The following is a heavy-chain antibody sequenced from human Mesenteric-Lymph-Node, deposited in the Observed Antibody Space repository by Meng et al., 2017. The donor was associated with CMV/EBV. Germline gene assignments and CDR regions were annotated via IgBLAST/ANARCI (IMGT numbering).Heavy chain of an antibody. CDR3: AKDMGSNYYYYGMDV. J-gene: IGHJ6*02. CDR2: IRYDGSNK. CDR1: GFTFSSYG. Sequence: GESLKISCAASGFTFSSYGMHWVRQAPGKGLEWVAFIRYDGSNKYYADSVKGRFTISRDNSKNTLYLQMNSLRAEDTAVYYCAKDMGSNYYYYGMDVWGQGTTVTVSS. V-gene: IGHV3-30*02. D-gene: IGHD4-11*01.